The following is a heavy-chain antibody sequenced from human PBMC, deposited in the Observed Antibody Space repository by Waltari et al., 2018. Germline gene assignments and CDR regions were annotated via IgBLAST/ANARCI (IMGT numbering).Heavy chain of an antibody. Sequence: EVQLLESGGGLVQPGGSLRLSCAASGFTFSNYARTWVRQAPGKGLEGVSGITSMGGSTDYAASVKGRFTIARDSSRNTLHLQMNSLRAEDTAIYYCTKWLTAAGTGWLDCWGQGTLVTVSS. V-gene: IGHV3-23*01. D-gene: IGHD6-13*01. CDR3: TKWLTAAGTGWLDC. CDR1: GFTFSNYA. CDR2: ITSMGGST. J-gene: IGHJ5*01.